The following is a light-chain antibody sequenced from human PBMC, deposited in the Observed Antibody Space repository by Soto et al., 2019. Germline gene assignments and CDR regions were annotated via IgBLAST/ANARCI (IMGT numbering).Light chain of an antibody. Sequence: QAALTQPASVSGSPGQSINIACTGTSRDIGFFNYVSWYQQFPGHAHKLIIFEVTNRTSGVSNRFSASKSGNTASLTISGRQAEEGADDYCCSYTTRSTGVFGTGTKVTVL. CDR3: CSYTTRSTGV. J-gene: IGLJ1*01. CDR1: SRDIGFFNY. CDR2: EVT. V-gene: IGLV2-14*01.